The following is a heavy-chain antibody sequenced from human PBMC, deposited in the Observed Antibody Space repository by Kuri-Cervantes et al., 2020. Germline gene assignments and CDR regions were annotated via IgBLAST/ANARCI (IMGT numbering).Heavy chain of an antibody. CDR3: ARGAKRITIFGVVIRSNWFDP. CDR2: IIPILGIA. D-gene: IGHD3-3*01. V-gene: IGHV1-69*02. J-gene: IGHJ5*02. Sequence: SVKVSCKASGGTFSSYTISWVRQAPGQGLEWMGRIIPILGIANYAQKLQGRVTMTTDTSTSTAYMELRSLRSDDTAVYYCARGAKRITIFGVVIRSNWFDPWGQGTLVTVSS. CDR1: GGTFSSYT.